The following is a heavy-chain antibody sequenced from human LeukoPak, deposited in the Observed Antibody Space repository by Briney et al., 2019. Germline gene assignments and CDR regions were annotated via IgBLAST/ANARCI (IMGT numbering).Heavy chain of an antibody. CDR1: GGSISSGDYY. D-gene: IGHD3-3*01. J-gene: IGHJ4*02. Sequence: SETLSLTCTVSGGSISSGDYYWSWIRQPPGKGLEWIGYIYYSGSTYYNPSLKSRVTISVDTSKNQFSLKLSSVTAADTAVYYCARLYYDFWSGYYLHFDYWGQGTLVTVSS. V-gene: IGHV4-30-4*08. CDR2: IYYSGST. CDR3: ARLYYDFWSGYYLHFDY.